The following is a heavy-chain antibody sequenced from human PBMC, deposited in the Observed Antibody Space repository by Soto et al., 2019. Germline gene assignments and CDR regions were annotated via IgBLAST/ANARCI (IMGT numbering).Heavy chain of an antibody. D-gene: IGHD3-16*02. V-gene: IGHV3-48*02. J-gene: IGHJ6*02. CDR1: GFTFSSYS. CDR2: ISSSSSTI. Sequence: GGTLRLSCSASGFTFSSYSMNWVRQAPGKGLEWVSYISSSSSTIYYADSVKGRFTISRDNAKNSLYLQMNSLRDEDTAVYYCAREIMITFGGVIAPAYGMDVWGQGTTVTVSS. CDR3: AREIMITFGGVIAPAYGMDV.